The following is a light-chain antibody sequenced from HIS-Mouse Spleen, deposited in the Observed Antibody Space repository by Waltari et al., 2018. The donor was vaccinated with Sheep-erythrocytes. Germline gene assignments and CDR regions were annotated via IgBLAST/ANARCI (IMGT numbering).Light chain of an antibody. J-gene: IGLJ1*01. V-gene: IGLV2-11*01. CDR2: DVS. CDR3: CSYAGSYNHV. CDR1: SSDVGGYNY. Sequence: QSALTQPRSVSGSPGQSVTISCTGTSSDVGGYNYVSLYQHHPGQAPKLTVYDVSKRPSGVPDRFSGSKSGNAASLTISGLQAEDEADYYCCSYAGSYNHVFATGTKVTVL.